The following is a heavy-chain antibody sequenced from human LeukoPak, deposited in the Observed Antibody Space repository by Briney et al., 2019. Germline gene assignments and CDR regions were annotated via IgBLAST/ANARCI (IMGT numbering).Heavy chain of an antibody. J-gene: IGHJ4*02. Sequence: AGGSLRLSCAASGFTFSDYYMSWIRQAPGKGLEWVSYISSSGSTIYYADSVKGRFTISRDNAKNSLYLQMNSLRAEDTAVYYCARDLHYASSGYYGYWGQGTLVTVSS. V-gene: IGHV3-11*01. D-gene: IGHD3-22*01. CDR1: GFTFSDYY. CDR3: ARDLHYASSGYYGY. CDR2: ISSSGSTI.